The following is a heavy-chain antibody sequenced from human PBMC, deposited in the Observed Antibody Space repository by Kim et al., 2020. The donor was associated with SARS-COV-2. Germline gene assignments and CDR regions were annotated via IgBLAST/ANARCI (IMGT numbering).Heavy chain of an antibody. J-gene: IGHJ4*02. CDR2: ISSSSSYI. D-gene: IGHD3-9*01. Sequence: GGSLRLSCAASGFTFSSYSMNWVRQAPGKGLEWVSSISSSSSYIYYADSVNGRFTISRDNAKNSLYLQMNSLRAEDTAVYYCARGGLRYFDWSFAYWGQRTLVTVSS. V-gene: IGHV3-21*01. CDR3: ARGGLRYFDWSFAY. CDR1: GFTFSSYS.